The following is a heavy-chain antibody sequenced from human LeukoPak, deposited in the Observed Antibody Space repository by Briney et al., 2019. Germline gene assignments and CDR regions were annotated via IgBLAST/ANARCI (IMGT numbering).Heavy chain of an antibody. D-gene: IGHD6-6*01. CDR2: IYYSGST. V-gene: IGHV4-39*01. CDR3: ARVAARYVGMDV. Sequence: SSYAMSWVRQPPGKGLEWIGSIYYSGSTYYNPSLKSRVTISVDTSKNQFSLKLSSVTAADTAVYYCARVAARYVGMDVWGQGTTVTVSS. CDR1: SSYA. J-gene: IGHJ6*02.